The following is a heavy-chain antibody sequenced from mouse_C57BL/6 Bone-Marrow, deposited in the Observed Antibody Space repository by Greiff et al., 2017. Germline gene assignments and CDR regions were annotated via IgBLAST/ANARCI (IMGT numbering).Heavy chain of an antibody. J-gene: IGHJ4*01. CDR3: AGCSPYAMDY. CDR1: GYTFTSYW. CDR2: IHPNSGST. Sequence: QVQLQQSGAELVKPGASVKLSCKASGYTFTSYWMHWVKQRPGQGLEWIGMIHPNSGSTNYNEKFKSKATLTVDKSSSTAYMQLSSLTSEDSAVYYCAGCSPYAMDYGGQGTSVTFSS. V-gene: IGHV1-64*01. D-gene: IGHD3-3*01.